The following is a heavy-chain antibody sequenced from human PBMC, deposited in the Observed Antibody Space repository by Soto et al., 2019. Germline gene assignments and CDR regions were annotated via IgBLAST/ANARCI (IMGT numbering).Heavy chain of an antibody. CDR1: GFTFSSYG. CDR3: AKDLAPYYYDSSGYDY. V-gene: IGHV3-30*18. Sequence: PGGSLRLSCAASGFTFSSYGMHWVRQAPGKGLEWVAVISYDGSNKYYADSVKGRFTISRDNSKNTLYLQMNSLRAEDTAVYYCAKDLAPYYYDSSGYDYWGQGTLVTVSS. J-gene: IGHJ4*02. CDR2: ISYDGSNK. D-gene: IGHD3-22*01.